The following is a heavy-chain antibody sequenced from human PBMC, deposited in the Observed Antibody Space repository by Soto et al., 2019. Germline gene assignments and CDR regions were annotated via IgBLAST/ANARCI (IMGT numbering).Heavy chain of an antibody. J-gene: IGHJ5*02. D-gene: IGHD1-1*01. V-gene: IGHV4-39*01. CDR1: GGSISKPSYY. Sequence: SATLSLTCTVCGGSISKPSYYWGWVRQPPWKGLEWIGDIFYTGRTYYSPSLKSRVTISVYTSKEQFSLNLTSVTAADTAVYFFAGLPFRLAAAIHGRIKWFCPWAPGTLVTVS. CDR2: IFYTGRT. CDR3: AGLPFRLAAAIHGRIKWFCP.